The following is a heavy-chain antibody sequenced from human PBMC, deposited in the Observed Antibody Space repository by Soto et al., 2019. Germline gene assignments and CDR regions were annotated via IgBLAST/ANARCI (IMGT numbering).Heavy chain of an antibody. D-gene: IGHD3-10*01. J-gene: IGHJ6*03. CDR2: IYYSGSA. CDR1: GDSVTSLSDY. Sequence: PSGALSLTWTVSGDSVTSLSDYWSWTRQPPGKGLEWIGYIYYSGSADYNPSLGRLVTISIYTSKNLFPLKLTSVTAADTPGYYCGRGVGFVYYYYNFDLWGQGTTVTVSS. CDR3: GRGVGFVYYYYNFDL. V-gene: IGHV4-61*01.